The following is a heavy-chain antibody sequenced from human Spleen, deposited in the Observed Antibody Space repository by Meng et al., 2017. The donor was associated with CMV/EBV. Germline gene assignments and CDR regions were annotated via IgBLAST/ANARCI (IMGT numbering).Heavy chain of an antibody. Sequence: GGSLRLSCAASGFTFSSYSMNWVRQAPGKGLEWVSSISSSSSYIYYADSVKGRFTISRDNAKNSLYLQMNSLRAEDTAIYYCARDYRDRRGYNYGYWGQGTLVTVSS. CDR1: GFTFSSYS. V-gene: IGHV3-21*04. J-gene: IGHJ4*02. CDR2: ISSSSSYI. D-gene: IGHD5-24*01. CDR3: ARDYRDRRGYNYGY.